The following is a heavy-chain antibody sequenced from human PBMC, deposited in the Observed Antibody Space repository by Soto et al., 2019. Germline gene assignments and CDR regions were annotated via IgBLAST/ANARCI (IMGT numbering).Heavy chain of an antibody. CDR2: ISYDGSNK. CDR3: ARVLGRPGSRFDP. D-gene: IGHD2-15*01. V-gene: IGHV3-30-3*01. Sequence: PGGSLRLSCAASGLTFTSYAMHWVRQAPGKGLEWAAVISYDGSNKYYADSVKGRFTISRDNSKNTLYLQMNSLRAEDTAVYYCARVLGRPGSRFDPWGQGTLVTVSS. CDR1: GLTFTSYA. J-gene: IGHJ5*02.